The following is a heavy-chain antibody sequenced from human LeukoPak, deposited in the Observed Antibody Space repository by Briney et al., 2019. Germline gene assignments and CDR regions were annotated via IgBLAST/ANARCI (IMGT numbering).Heavy chain of an antibody. V-gene: IGHV4-38-2*02. D-gene: IGHD6-13*01. CDR1: GYSISSGYY. Sequence: SDTLSLTCTVSGYSISSGYYWGWIRQPPGKGLEWIGRIYHSGSNYHNPSLKSRVTISVDSSKNQFSLKLSSVTDADTAVYYCARDLSSSWSLYFFDYWGQGTLVTVSS. CDR2: IYHSGSN. J-gene: IGHJ4*02. CDR3: ARDLSSSWSLYFFDY.